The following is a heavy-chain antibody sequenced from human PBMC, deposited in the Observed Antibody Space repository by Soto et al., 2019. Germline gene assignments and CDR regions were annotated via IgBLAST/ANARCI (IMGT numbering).Heavy chain of an antibody. CDR1: GFTFSIYA. Sequence: EVQLLGSGGGLVQPGGSLRLSCAASGFTFSIYAMSWVRQAPGKGLEWVSAISATGGRTYYAESVKGRFTISRDNSKNTLYLQMNSLRVEDTAVYYCAKMSTVTMPNSGWYYYMDVRGKGTTATVSS. D-gene: IGHD4-17*01. V-gene: IGHV3-23*01. CDR2: ISATGGRT. CDR3: AKMSTVTMPNSGWYYYMDV. J-gene: IGHJ6*03.